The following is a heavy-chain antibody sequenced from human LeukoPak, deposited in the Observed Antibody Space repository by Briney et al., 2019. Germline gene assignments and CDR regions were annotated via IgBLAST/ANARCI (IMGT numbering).Heavy chain of an antibody. CDR2: IYTSGST. Sequence: PSETLSLTCTVSGGSISSYYWSWIRQPAGKGLEWIGRIYTSGSTNYNPSLKSRVTMSADTSKNLFSLKLSSVTAADTAVYYCARDRYYYDSSGYYYGWFDPWGQGTLVTVSS. J-gene: IGHJ5*02. V-gene: IGHV4-4*07. CDR3: ARDRYYYDSSGYYYGWFDP. CDR1: GGSISSYY. D-gene: IGHD3-22*01.